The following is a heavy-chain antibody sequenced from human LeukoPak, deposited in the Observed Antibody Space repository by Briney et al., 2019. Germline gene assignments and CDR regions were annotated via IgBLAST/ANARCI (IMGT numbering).Heavy chain of an antibody. Sequence: PSETLSLTCTVSGGSISSGSYYWGWIRQPPGKGLEWIGYIYYSGSTNYNPSLKSRVTISVDTSKNQFSLKLSSVTAADTAVYYCARADSKGYYYYYYMDVWGKGTTVTVSS. D-gene: IGHD2-21*02. J-gene: IGHJ6*03. CDR3: ARADSKGYYYYYYMDV. CDR2: IYYSGST. V-gene: IGHV4-61*01. CDR1: GGSISSGSYY.